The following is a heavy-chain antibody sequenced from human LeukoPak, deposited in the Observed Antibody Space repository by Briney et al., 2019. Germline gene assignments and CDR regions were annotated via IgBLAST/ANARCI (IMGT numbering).Heavy chain of an antibody. J-gene: IGHJ3*02. CDR2: INPNSGGT. D-gene: IGHD6-6*01. CDR1: GYTFTGYY. V-gene: IGHV1-2*02. CDR3: ARDWDSSSSRDDAFDI. Sequence: GASVKVSCKASGYTFTGYYMHWVRQAPGQGLEWMGWINPNSGGTNYAQKFQGRVTMTRDTSISTAYMELSRLRSDDTAVYYCARDWDSSSSRDDAFDIWGQGTMVTVSS.